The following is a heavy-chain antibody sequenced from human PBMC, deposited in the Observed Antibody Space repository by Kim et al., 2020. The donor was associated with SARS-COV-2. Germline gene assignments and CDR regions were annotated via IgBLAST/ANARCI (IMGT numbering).Heavy chain of an antibody. CDR3: ARAPGSSGWYPMNDYYYGMDG. Sequence: SETLSLTCTVSGGSISSYYWSWIRQPPGKGLEWIGYIYYSGSTNYNPSLKSRVTISVDTSKNQFSLKLSSVTAADTAVYYCARAPGSSGWYPMNDYYYGMDGWGEGKTGSVSS. CDR1: GGSISSYY. CDR2: IYYSGST. J-gene: IGHJ6*01. V-gene: IGHV4-59*13. D-gene: IGHD6-19*01.